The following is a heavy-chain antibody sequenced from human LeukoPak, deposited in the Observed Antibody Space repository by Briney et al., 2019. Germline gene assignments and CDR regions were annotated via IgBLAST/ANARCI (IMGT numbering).Heavy chain of an antibody. J-gene: IGHJ4*02. CDR2: IYYSGSI. D-gene: IGHD2/OR15-2a*01. Sequence: SETLSLTCTVSGDSISGYYWTWIRQPPGKGLEWIGYIYYSGSINYNPSLKSRLTISVDTSKNQFSLKLSSVTAADTAVYYCARLRGIYFPDYWGQGTLVTVSS. CDR3: ARLRGIYFPDY. V-gene: IGHV4-59*01. CDR1: GDSISGYY.